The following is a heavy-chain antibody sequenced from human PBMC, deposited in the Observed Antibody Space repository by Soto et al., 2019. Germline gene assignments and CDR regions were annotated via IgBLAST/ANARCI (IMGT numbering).Heavy chain of an antibody. V-gene: IGHV4-59*01. Sequence: SETLSLTCTVSGGSISSYYWSWIRQPPGKRLEWIGYIYYSGSTNYNPSLKSRVTISVDTSKNQFSLKLSSVTAADTAVYYCARVFYCYYYYYYYYYMDVWGKGTTVTVSS. CDR3: ARVFYCYYYYYYYYYMDV. CDR2: IYYSGST. D-gene: IGHD4-17*01. J-gene: IGHJ6*03. CDR1: GGSISSYY.